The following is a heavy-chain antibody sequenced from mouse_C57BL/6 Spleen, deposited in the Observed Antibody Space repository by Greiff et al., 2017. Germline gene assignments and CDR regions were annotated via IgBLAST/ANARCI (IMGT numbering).Heavy chain of an antibody. Sequence: QVQLQQSGPELVKPGASVKISCKASGYAFRSSWMNWVKQRPGKGLEWIGRIYPGDGDTNYNGKFKGKATLTADKSYSTAYMQLSSLTSEDSAVYFCARDEEWYYAMDYWGQGTSVTVSS. CDR3: ARDEEWYYAMDY. J-gene: IGHJ4*01. CDR1: GYAFRSSW. CDR2: IYPGDGDT. V-gene: IGHV1-82*01.